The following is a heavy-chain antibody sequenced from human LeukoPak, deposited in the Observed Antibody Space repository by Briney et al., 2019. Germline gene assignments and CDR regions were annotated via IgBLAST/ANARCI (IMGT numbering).Heavy chain of an antibody. CDR1: GYSFVSHW. D-gene: IGHD2-2*01. Sequence: GESLKISCKASGYSFVSHWIVWVRQMPGKGLEWLGIIYPGDSETRYSPSFQGQVTISADKSITTAYLEWNSLEASDTAMYYCARRERVPAALIDYWGQGTLVTVSS. J-gene: IGHJ4*02. CDR2: IYPGDSET. V-gene: IGHV5-51*01. CDR3: ARRERVPAALIDY.